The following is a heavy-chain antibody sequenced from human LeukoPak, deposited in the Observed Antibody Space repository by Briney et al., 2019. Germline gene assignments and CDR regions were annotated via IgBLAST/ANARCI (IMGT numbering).Heavy chain of an antibody. CDR3: ARLYYDFWSGYFSIADY. V-gene: IGHV4-34*01. D-gene: IGHD3-3*01. CDR1: GGSFSGYY. CDR2: INHSGST. J-gene: IGHJ4*02. Sequence: PSETLSLTCAVYGGSFSGYYWSWIRQPPGKGLEWIGEINHSGSTNYNPSLKSRVTISVDTSKNQFSLKLGSVTAADTAVYYCARLYYDFWSGYFSIADYWGQGTLVTVSS.